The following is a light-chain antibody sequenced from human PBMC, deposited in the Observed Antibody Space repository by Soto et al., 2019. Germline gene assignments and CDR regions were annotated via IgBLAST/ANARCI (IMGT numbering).Light chain of an antibody. V-gene: IGKV1-9*01. CDR1: QDIAIY. CDR2: AAS. CDR3: QHYNSYSEA. Sequence: IQLTQTPSSLSASVGDRVTITCRASQDIAIYLAWYQQKPGEAPKLLIYAASTLYGGVPSRFSGSGSGTDFALTIGSLQPDDFATYYCQHYNSYSEAFGQRTKVDI. J-gene: IGKJ1*01.